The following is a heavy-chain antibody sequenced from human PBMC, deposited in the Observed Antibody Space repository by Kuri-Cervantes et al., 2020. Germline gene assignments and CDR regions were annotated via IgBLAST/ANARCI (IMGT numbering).Heavy chain of an antibody. CDR1: GYTFTDYY. V-gene: IGHV1-2*02. J-gene: IGHJ4*02. CDR3: ARGEYYFDY. CDR2: INPKSGDI. Sequence: ASVKVSCKASGYTFTDYYIHWVRQAPGQGLQYMGWINPKSGDINYAQNFQGRVTMTTDTSTSTAYMELRNLRSDDTAVYYCARGEYYFDYWGQGTLVTVSS.